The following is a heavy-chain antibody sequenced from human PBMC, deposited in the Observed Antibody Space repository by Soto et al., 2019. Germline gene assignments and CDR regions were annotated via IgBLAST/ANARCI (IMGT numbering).Heavy chain of an antibody. CDR2: IVTHGGWK. D-gene: IGHD1-1*01. CDR1: GFSFSSYG. CDR3: ARDDEYDDNGLEY. V-gene: IGHV3-33*01. Sequence: QVQLVESGGGVVQPGTSLRLSCAASGFSFSSYGMHWVRQAPGKGLEWVAVIVTHGGWKDYADSVRGRFTISRDNSRDTLFPEMNSLRVDVTAIYYGARDDEYDDNGLEYWGQGSLVTVSS. J-gene: IGHJ4*02.